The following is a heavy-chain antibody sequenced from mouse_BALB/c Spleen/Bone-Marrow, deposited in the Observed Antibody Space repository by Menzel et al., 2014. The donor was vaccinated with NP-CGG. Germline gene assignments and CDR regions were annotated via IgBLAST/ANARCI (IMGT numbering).Heavy chain of an antibody. J-gene: IGHJ2*01. CDR2: INPSNGRT. CDR3: ALYYYGSLDY. CDR1: GYTFTSYW. Sequence: QVQLQQPGAELVKPGASVKLSCKVSGYTFTSYWMHWVKQRPGQGLEWIGEINPSNGRTNYNEKFKSKATLTVDKSSSTAYMQLSSLTSEDSAVYYCALYYYGSLDYWGQGTTLTVSS. V-gene: IGHV1S81*02. D-gene: IGHD1-1*01.